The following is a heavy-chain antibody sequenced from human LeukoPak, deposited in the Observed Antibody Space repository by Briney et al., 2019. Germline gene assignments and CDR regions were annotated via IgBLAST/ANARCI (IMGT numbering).Heavy chain of an antibody. CDR2: ISIDGSTT. J-gene: IGHJ4*02. CDR1: GFTFSNFW. V-gene: IGHV3-74*01. CDR3: ARVRTTYYCDTTGYSFDH. D-gene: IGHD3-22*01. Sequence: PGGSLRLSCAASGFTFSNFWIHWVRQAPGKGLVWVSRISIDGSTTNYAGSVKGRFTISRDNAKNTVSLQMNGLRVEDTAVYYCARVRTTYYCDTTGYSFDHWGQGTLVTVSS.